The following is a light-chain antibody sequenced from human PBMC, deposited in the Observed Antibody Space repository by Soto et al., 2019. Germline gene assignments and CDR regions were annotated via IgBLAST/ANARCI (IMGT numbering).Light chain of an antibody. Sequence: EIVLTQSPGTLSLSPGERATLSCRASQSVSSSYLAWYQQKPGQAPRLLIYGASSRATGIPDRFSGSGSGTDFILSISRLEPEDFAIYYCQQYSTSPYTFGQGTKLDIK. CDR3: QQYSTSPYT. V-gene: IGKV3-20*01. CDR1: QSVSSSY. J-gene: IGKJ2*01. CDR2: GAS.